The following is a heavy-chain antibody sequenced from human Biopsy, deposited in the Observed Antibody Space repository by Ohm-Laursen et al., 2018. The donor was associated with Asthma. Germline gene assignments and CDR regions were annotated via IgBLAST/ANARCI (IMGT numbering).Heavy chain of an antibody. CDR3: ARHDHRWDTYADF. Sequence: SETLSLTCGVYGGSFSSNYWSWIRQTPGKGLEWLGDTHHSGYTNYNPSLSSRLTLSVDTSKNQFSLRLTSVTAADTAVYYCARHDHRWDTYADFWGQGTLVTVSS. CDR2: THHSGYT. D-gene: IGHD2-2*01. J-gene: IGHJ4*02. V-gene: IGHV4-34*01. CDR1: GGSFSSNY.